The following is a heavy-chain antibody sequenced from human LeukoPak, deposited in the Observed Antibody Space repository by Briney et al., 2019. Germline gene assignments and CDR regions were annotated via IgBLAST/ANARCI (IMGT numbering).Heavy chain of an antibody. V-gene: IGHV4-38-2*02. J-gene: IGHJ4*02. CDR1: VYSITGFYY. CDR3: VTTGHSSGWQFDY. CDR2: IYHTGYT. Sequence: PSGTLSLTGIVSVYSITGFYYGGGIRHSPGKGRGGIGSIYHTGYTYYNPSLKSRITISLETSRTQFSLKLNSVTAADTAVYFCVTTGHSSGWQFDYWGQGTLVTVSS. D-gene: IGHD6-19*01.